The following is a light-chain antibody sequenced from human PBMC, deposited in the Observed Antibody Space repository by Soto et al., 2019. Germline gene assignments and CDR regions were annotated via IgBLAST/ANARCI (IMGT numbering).Light chain of an antibody. J-gene: IGLJ2*01. Sequence: QSVLTQPPSVSGAPGQRVTISCTGSNSNIGAGYDVHWYRQLPGTAPKLLIYGNSNRPSGVPDRFSGSKSGTSASLAITGLQAEYEADYYCQSYDSSLSGVVFGGGTKMTVL. V-gene: IGLV1-40*01. CDR2: GNS. CDR3: QSYDSSLSGVV. CDR1: NSNIGAGYD.